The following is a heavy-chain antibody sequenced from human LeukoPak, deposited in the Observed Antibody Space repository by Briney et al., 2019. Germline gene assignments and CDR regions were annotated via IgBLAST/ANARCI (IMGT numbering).Heavy chain of an antibody. V-gene: IGHV3-30-3*01. Sequence: PGRSLRLSCAASGFTFSSYAMHWVRQAPGKGLEWVAVISYDGSNKYYADSVKGRFTISRDNSKNTLYLQMNSLRAEDTAVYYCAREPQLSSTGAFDIWGQGTMVTVSS. CDR2: ISYDGSNK. D-gene: IGHD2-2*01. CDR1: GFTFSSYA. J-gene: IGHJ3*02. CDR3: AREPQLSSTGAFDI.